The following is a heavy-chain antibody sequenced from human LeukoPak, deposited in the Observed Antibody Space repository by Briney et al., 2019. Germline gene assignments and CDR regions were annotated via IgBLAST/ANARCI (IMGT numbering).Heavy chain of an antibody. Sequence: GGSLRLSCAASGFTFSNAWMSWVRQAPGKGLEWVGRITSKTDGGTTDYAAPVKGRFTISRDDSKNTLYLQMNSLQTEDTAVYYCTTQADYWGQGTLVTVSS. CDR3: TTQADY. J-gene: IGHJ4*02. V-gene: IGHV3-15*01. CDR1: GFTFSNAW. CDR2: ITSKTDGGTT.